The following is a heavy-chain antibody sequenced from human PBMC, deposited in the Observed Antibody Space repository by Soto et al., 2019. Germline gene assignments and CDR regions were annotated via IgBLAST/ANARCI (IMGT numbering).Heavy chain of an antibody. CDR2: IYYSGST. J-gene: IGHJ4*02. Sequence: SLTCTVSGGSISSGDYYWSWIRQPPGKGLEWIGYIYYSGSTYYNPSLKSRVTISVDTSKNQFSLKLSSVAAADTAVYYCARDRLRDSSFDYWGQGTLVTVS. CDR3: ARDRLRDSSFDY. D-gene: IGHD4-17*01. CDR1: GGSISSGDYY. V-gene: IGHV4-30-4*01.